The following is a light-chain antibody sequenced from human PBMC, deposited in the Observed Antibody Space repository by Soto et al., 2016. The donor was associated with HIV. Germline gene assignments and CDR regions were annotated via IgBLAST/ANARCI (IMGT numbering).Light chain of an antibody. J-gene: IGLJ2*01. CDR1: SLRSYY. CDR2: GQS. V-gene: IGLV3-19*01. Sequence: SSELTQDPAVSVASGQTVKITCQGDSLRSYYATWYQQKPGQAPVFVIYGQSNRPSGIPDRFSGSSSGNTASLTITGAQAEDEADYYCMSRDNNTNPVIFGGGTKLTVL. CDR3: MSRDNNTNPVI.